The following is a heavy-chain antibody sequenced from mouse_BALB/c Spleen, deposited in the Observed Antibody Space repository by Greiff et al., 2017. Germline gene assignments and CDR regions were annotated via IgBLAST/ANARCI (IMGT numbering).Heavy chain of an antibody. Sequence: LVKSGASVKISCKASGYSFTGYYMHWVKQSHGKSLEWIGYISCYNGATSYNQKFKGKATFTVDTSSSTAYMQFNSLTSEDSAVYYSARRALRSYAMDYWGQGTSVTVSS. V-gene: IGHV1S34*01. CDR1: GYSFTGYY. CDR3: ARRALRSYAMDY. D-gene: IGHD1-1*01. J-gene: IGHJ4*01. CDR2: ISCYNGAT.